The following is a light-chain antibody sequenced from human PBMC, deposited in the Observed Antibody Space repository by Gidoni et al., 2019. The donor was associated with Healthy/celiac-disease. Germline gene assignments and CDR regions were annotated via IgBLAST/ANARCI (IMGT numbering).Light chain of an antibody. CDR2: AAS. CDR1: QSISSY. Sequence: DIQMTQSPSSLSASVGDRVTLTCRASQSISSYLNWYQQKPGNAPKLLIYAASSLQSGFPSRFSGSGSGTDFTLTISRLQPEDFATYYCQQSYSTPWTFGQGTKVEIK. CDR3: QQSYSTPWT. J-gene: IGKJ1*01. V-gene: IGKV1-39*01.